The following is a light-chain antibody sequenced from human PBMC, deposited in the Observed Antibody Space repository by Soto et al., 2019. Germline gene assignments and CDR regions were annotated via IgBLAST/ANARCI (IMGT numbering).Light chain of an antibody. J-gene: IGKJ2*01. CDR2: AAS. V-gene: IGKV3-20*01. CDR3: QQYDTSPPMYT. Sequence: EVVLTQSPGTLSLSPGERATLSCRASQRVSNTYLAWYQQRPAQAPSLLIYAASSRATGIPDRFSGSGSGTDFTLTISRLEPEDFAVYYCQQYDTSPPMYTFGQGTKLEIK. CDR1: QRVSNTY.